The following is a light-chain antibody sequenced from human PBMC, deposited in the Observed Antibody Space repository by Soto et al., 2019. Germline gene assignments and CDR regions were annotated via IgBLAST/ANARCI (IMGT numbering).Light chain of an antibody. CDR1: SSNIGSNT. J-gene: IGLJ2*01. V-gene: IGLV1-44*01. CDR2: SNN. Sequence: QSVLTQAPSASGTPGQRVTITCSGSSSNIGSNTVNWYQQLPGTAPKLLMYSNNQRPSGVPDRFSGSKSGSSASLAISGLQSADEADYYCAAWDDSLNAVIFGGGTKLTVL. CDR3: AAWDDSLNAVI.